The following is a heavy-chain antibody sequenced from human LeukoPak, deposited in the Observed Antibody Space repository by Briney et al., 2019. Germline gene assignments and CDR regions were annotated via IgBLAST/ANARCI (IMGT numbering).Heavy chain of an antibody. D-gene: IGHD3-16*01. CDR2: INPSDGAT. Sequence: ASVKVSCKASGNTFTMYNIHWVRQAPGQGLEWMGMINPSDGATTYTQKFQDRVTMTRDMSTTTVYMDLRRLRSENTAVYFCGRQARGGLSANLGGLFASYYTYYYMDVWGRGTTVTVSS. CDR3: GRQARGGLSANLGGLFASYYTYYYMDV. CDR1: GNTFTMYN. J-gene: IGHJ6*03. V-gene: IGHV1-46*01.